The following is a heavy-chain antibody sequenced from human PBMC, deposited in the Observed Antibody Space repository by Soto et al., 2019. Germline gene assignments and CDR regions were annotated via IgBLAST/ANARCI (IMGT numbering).Heavy chain of an antibody. CDR3: AKEIWRYFDWLLDS. CDR1: GFTFDDYA. D-gene: IGHD3-9*01. CDR2: ISWNSGSI. V-gene: IGHV3-9*01. J-gene: IGHJ5*02. Sequence: GGSLRLSCAASGFTFDDYAMHWVRQAPGKGLEWVSGISWNSGSIGYADSVKGRFTISRDNAKNSLYLQMNSLRAEDTALYYCAKEIWRYFDWLLDSWGQGT.